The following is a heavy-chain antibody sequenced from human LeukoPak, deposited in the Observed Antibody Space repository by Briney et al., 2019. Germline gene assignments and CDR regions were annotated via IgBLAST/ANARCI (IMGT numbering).Heavy chain of an antibody. CDR1: GGTFSSYA. J-gene: IGHJ4*02. D-gene: IGHD6-6*01. CDR3: ARDLVPEGYGIDY. V-gene: IGHV1-18*01. CDR2: ISAYNGNT. Sequence: ASVTVSCKASGGTFSSYAISWVRQAPGQGLEWMGWISAYNGNTNYAQKLQGRVTMTTDTSTSTAYMELRSLRSDDTAVYYCARDLVPEGYGIDYWGQGTLVTVSS.